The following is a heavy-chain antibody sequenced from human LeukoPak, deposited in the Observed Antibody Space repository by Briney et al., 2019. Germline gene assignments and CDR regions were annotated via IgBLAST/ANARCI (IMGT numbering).Heavy chain of an antibody. J-gene: IGHJ6*03. CDR1: GGSISSDTYH. Sequence: SETLSLTCTVSGGSISSDTYHWTWLRQPAGKGLEWIGRVSPRGSTNYNPSLMSRGTISVDTPKNQFSLQLSSVTAADTAVYYCAREVGRFNTHYYYYMDVWGKGTTVTISS. CDR2: VSPRGST. CDR3: AREVGRFNTHYYYYMDV. D-gene: IGHD3-16*01. V-gene: IGHV4-61*02.